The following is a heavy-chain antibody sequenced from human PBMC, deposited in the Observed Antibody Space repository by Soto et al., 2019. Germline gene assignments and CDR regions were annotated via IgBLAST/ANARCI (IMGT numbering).Heavy chain of an antibody. J-gene: IGHJ6*02. D-gene: IGHD2-21*01. V-gene: IGHV3-23*01. CDR2: ISLSGDRT. CDR1: GFTFSDFA. Sequence: EVQLSQSGGGLVQPGESLSLSCAASGFTFSDFAMTWIRQSPGKGLEWVCTISLSGDRTFYAASVRGRLTVSRDNSKDALYLQVNSLRADDTAIYYCARPFPDKTYYYSGMDVWGQGTAVTVSS. CDR3: ARPFPDKTYYYSGMDV.